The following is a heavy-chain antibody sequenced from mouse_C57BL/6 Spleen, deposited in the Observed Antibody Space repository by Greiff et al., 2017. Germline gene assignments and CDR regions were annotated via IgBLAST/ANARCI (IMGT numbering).Heavy chain of an antibody. V-gene: IGHV1-81*01. CDR3: ARSALYDGYYDYAMDY. J-gene: IGHJ4*01. CDR2: IYPRSGNT. CDR1: GYTFTSYG. Sequence: VKLMESGAELARPGASVKLSCKASGYTFTSYGISWVKQRTGQGLEWIGEIYPRSGNTYYNEKFKGKATLTADKSSSTAYMELRSLTAEDSAVYFCARSALYDGYYDYAMDYWGQGTSVTVSS. D-gene: IGHD2-3*01.